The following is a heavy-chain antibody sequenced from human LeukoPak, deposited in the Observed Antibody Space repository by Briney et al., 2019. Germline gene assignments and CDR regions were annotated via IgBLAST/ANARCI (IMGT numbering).Heavy chain of an antibody. Sequence: GGSLRLSCAASGFTFSSYSMNWVRQAPGKGLEWVSSISSSSSYIYYADSVKGRFTISRDNAKNSLYLQMNSLRAEDTAVYYCAKREYSSSWYDEGVRWGQGTLVTVSS. CDR2: ISSSSSYI. CDR3: AKREYSSSWYDEGVR. CDR1: GFTFSSYS. J-gene: IGHJ4*02. V-gene: IGHV3-21*04. D-gene: IGHD6-13*01.